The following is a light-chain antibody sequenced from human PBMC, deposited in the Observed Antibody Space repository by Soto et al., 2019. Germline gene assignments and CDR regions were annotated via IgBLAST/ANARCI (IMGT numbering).Light chain of an antibody. V-gene: IGKV2-28*01. Sequence: DSVMTQSPLSLPVTPGEPASISCRSSQRLLHSNGNNFLDWYLQKPGQSPQLLIYLGSNRASGVPDRVSGSGAGTDFTLKISRVEAEDVGVYYCMQALQTPYSFGQGTKVAIK. CDR1: QRLLHSNGNNF. CDR3: MQALQTPYS. CDR2: LGS. J-gene: IGKJ2*03.